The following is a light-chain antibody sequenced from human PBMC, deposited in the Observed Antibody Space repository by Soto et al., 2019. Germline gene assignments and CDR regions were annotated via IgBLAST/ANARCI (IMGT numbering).Light chain of an antibody. V-gene: IGKV3-20*01. CDR2: DVY. CDR1: QSISRY. J-gene: IGKJ1*01. Sequence: PGERTTLSCRASQSISRYLAWYQQKPGQAPRLLIHDVYNRATGIPDRFSGSGSGTDFTLTISRLEPEDFAVYYCQQYGGSPETFGQGTKVDIK. CDR3: QQYGGSPET.